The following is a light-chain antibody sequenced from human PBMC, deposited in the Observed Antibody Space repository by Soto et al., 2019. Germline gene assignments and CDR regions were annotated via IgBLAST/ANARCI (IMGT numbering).Light chain of an antibody. V-gene: IGKV1-9*01. CDR1: QDISSH. CDR2: AAS. Sequence: DIQLTQSPSFLSAYVGDRVAITCRASQDISSHLVWYQQKPGEAPQLLIFAASTLQCGVPSRFSGSRAETAFTPIIFGLEPEDFATYYCQKFNSYPTSFGQGTR. CDR3: QKFNSYPTS. J-gene: IGKJ5*01.